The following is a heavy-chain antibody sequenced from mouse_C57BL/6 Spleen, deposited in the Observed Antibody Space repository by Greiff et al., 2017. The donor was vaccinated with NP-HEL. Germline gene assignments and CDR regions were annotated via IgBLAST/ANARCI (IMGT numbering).Heavy chain of an antibody. CDR3: AREELWLRRFDY. V-gene: IGHV1-26*01. J-gene: IGHJ2*01. D-gene: IGHD2-2*01. CDR1: GYTFTDYY. Sequence: VQLQQSGPELVKPGASVKISCKASGYTFTDYYMNWVKQSHGKSLEWIGDINPNNGGTSYNQKFKGKATLTVDKSSSTAYMELRSLTSEDSAVYYCAREELWLRRFDYWGQGTTLTVSS. CDR2: INPNNGGT.